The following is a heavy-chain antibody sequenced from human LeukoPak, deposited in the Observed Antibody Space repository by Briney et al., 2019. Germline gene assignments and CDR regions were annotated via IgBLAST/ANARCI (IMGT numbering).Heavy chain of an antibody. Sequence: SVKVSCKASGGTFSSYAISCVRQAPGQGLEWMGGIIPIFGTANYAQKFQGRVTITADESTSTAYMELSSLRSEDTAVYYCARGRWKGSGYVPSDRQRRNWFDPWGQGTLVTVSS. CDR3: ARGRWKGSGYVPSDRQRRNWFDP. V-gene: IGHV1-69*01. D-gene: IGHD5-12*01. CDR2: IIPIFGTA. CDR1: GGTFSSYA. J-gene: IGHJ5*02.